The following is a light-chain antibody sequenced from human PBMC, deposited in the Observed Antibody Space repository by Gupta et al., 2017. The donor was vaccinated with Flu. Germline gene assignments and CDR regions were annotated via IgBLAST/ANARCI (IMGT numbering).Light chain of an antibody. CDR1: QSVSSN. V-gene: IGKV3-15*01. CDR3: QQYNNWPPKT. Sequence: EIVMTQSPATLSVSPGERATLSCRASQSVSSNLAWYQQKPGQAPRLLIYGASTRDTGIPARFSGSGYGTEFTLTISSRQSEDFAVYYCQQYNNWPPKTFGQGTKVEIK. CDR2: GAS. J-gene: IGKJ1*01.